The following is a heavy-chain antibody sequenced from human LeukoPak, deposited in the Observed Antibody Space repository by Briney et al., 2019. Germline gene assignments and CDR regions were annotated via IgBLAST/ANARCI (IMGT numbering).Heavy chain of an antibody. V-gene: IGHV4-59*01. J-gene: IGHJ4*02. D-gene: IGHD4-23*01. CDR3: ARVQAYGGNPFDY. CDR1: GGSISSYY. Sequence: SETLSLTCTVSGGSISSYYWSWIRQPPGKGLEWIGYIYYSGSTNYNPSLKSRVTISVDTSKNQFSLKLSSVTAADTAVYYCARVQAYGGNPFDYWGQGTLVTVSS. CDR2: IYYSGST.